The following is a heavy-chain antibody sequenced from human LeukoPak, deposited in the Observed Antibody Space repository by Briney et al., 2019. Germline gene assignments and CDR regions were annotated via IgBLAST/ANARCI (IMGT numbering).Heavy chain of an antibody. CDR2: IYYSGST. J-gene: IGHJ4*02. V-gene: IGHV4-59*01. CDR3: AGHRDGYSNLPQF. CDR1: GGSISNYY. D-gene: IGHD5-24*01. Sequence: SETLSLTCIVSGGSISNYYWSWIRQPPGKDLEWIGYIYYSGSTNYNPSLKSRVTFSVDTSKNQFSLKLSSVTAADTAVYYCAGHRDGYSNLPQFWGQGTLVTVSS.